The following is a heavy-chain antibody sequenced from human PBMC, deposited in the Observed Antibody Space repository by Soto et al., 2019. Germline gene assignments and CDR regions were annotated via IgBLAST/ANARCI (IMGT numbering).Heavy chain of an antibody. CDR3: AKDISSYSGCYTYYFDY. J-gene: IGHJ4*02. V-gene: IGHV3-30*18. D-gene: IGHD1-26*01. CDR2: ISYDGSNK. CDR1: GFTFSNYA. Sequence: QVQLVESGGGVVQPGRSLRLSCAASGFTFSNYAMHWVRQAPGKGLEWVAVISYDGSNKYYADSVKGRFTISRDNPKTTLYLQMNSLRAEDTAVYYCAKDISSYSGCYTYYFDYWGQGTLVTFSS.